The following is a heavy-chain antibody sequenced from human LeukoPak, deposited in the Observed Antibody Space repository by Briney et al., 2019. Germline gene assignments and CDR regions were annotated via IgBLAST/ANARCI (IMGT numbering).Heavy chain of an antibody. CDR1: GYTFTSYD. V-gene: IGHV1-8*01. Sequence: ASVKVSCKASGYTFTSYDINWVRQATGQGLEWMGWMNPNSGNTGYAQKFQGRVTMTRNTSISTAYMELSSLRSEDTAVYYCARGGEQQLDDAFDIWAKGQWSPSLQ. D-gene: IGHD6-13*01. J-gene: IGHJ3*02. CDR2: MNPNSGNT. CDR3: ARGGEQQLDDAFDI.